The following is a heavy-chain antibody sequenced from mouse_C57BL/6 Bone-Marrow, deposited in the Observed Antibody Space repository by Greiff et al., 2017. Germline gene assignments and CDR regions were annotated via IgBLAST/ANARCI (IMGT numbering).Heavy chain of an antibody. CDR3: RVTTAQQGYFDV. CDR1: GYTFTSYW. V-gene: IGHV1-50*01. J-gene: IGHJ1*03. CDR2: IDPSDSYT. Sequence: QVQLQQPGAELVKPGASVKLSCKASGYTFTSYWMQWVKQRPGQGLEWIGEIDPSDSYTNYNQKFKGKATLTVDTSSSTAYMQLSSLTSEDSAVYYCRVTTAQQGYFDVWGTGTTVTVSS. D-gene: IGHD1-2*01.